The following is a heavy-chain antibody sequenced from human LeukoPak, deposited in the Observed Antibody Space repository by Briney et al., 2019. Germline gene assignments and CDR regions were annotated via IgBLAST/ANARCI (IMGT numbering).Heavy chain of an antibody. V-gene: IGHV4-59*01. Sequence: SETLSLTCTVSGGSISSYYWSWIRQPPGKGLEWIGYIYPSGSTDYNPSLKSRVTISVDTSKSQFSLKLSSVTAADTAIYYCARDPSTFYFDYWGQGALVTVS. CDR1: GGSISSYY. CDR2: IYPSGST. J-gene: IGHJ4*02. CDR3: ARDPSTFYFDY. D-gene: IGHD3-16*01.